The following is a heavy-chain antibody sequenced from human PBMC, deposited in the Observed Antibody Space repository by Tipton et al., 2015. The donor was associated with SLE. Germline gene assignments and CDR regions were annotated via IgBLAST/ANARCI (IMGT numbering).Heavy chain of an antibody. Sequence: GLVKPSETLSLTCTVSGDSISSYYWSWIRQPPGKGLEWIGYMYYSGSANYNPSLKSRVTISVDTSKNQFSLKLSSVTAADMAVYYCARGFSMVRSYMDVWGKGTTVTVSS. CDR1: GDSISSYY. V-gene: IGHV4-59*01. J-gene: IGHJ6*03. CDR2: MYYSGSA. D-gene: IGHD3-10*01. CDR3: ARGFSMVRSYMDV.